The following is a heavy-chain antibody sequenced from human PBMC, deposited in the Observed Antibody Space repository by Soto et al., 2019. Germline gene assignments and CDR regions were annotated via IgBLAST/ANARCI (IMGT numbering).Heavy chain of an antibody. CDR2: IYYSGST. Sequence: SETLSLTCTISGGPISSGGYYWSWIRQHPGKGLEWIGYIYYSGSTYYNPSLKSRVTISVDTSKNQFSLKLSSVTAADTAVYYCAGYDPNYYDSSGYYYGPSFDYWGQGTLVTSPQ. D-gene: IGHD3-22*01. V-gene: IGHV4-31*03. CDR1: GGPISSGGYY. CDR3: AGYDPNYYDSSGYYYGPSFDY. J-gene: IGHJ4*02.